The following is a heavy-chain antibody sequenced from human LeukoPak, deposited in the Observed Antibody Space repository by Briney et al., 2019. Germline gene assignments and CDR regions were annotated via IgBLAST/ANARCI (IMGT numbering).Heavy chain of an antibody. CDR2: INSDGSST. D-gene: IGHD2-15*01. CDR3: ARVQLSGYCSGGSCYSLRSYYYYGMDV. J-gene: IGHJ6*02. Sequence: QPGGSLRLSCAASGLTFSSYWMHWVRQAPGKGLVWVSRINSDGSSTSYADSVKGRLTISRDNAKNTLYLQMNSLRAEDTAVYYCARVQLSGYCSGGSCYSLRSYYYYGMDVWGQGTTVTVSS. CDR1: GLTFSSYW. V-gene: IGHV3-74*01.